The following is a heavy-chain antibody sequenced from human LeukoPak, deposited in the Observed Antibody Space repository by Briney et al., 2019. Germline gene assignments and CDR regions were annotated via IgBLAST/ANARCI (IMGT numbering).Heavy chain of an antibody. V-gene: IGHV4-39*01. D-gene: IGHD6-13*01. J-gene: IGHJ5*02. CDR1: GGSISSSSYY. CDR2: IYYSGST. CDR3: ARHSSSWQGEGWFDP. Sequence: KSSETLSLTCTVSGGSISSSSYYWGWIRQPPGKGLEWIGSIYYSGSTYYNPSLKSRVTISVDTSKNQFSLKLSSVTAADTAVYYCARHSSSWQGEGWFDPWGQGTLVAVSS.